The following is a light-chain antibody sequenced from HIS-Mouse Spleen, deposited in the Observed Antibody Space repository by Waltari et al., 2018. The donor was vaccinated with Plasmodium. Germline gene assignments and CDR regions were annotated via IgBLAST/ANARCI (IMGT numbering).Light chain of an antibody. Sequence: EIVMTQSPATLSVSPGERATLSCRASQRVSSNLAWYQQKPGQAPRLLIYGEATSATGIPARFSGSGSGTEFTLTISSLQSEDFAVYYCQQYNNWSFTFGPGTKVDIK. CDR1: QRVSSN. J-gene: IGKJ3*01. CDR3: QQYNNWSFT. V-gene: IGKV3-15*01. CDR2: GEA.